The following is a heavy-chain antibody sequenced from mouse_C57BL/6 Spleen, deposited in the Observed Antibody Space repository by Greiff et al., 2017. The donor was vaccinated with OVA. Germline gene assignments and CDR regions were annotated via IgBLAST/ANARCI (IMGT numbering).Heavy chain of an antibody. CDR1: GYAFSSSW. V-gene: IGHV1-82*01. Sequence: QVQLQQSGPELVKPGASVKISCKASGYAFSSSWMNWVKQRPGKGLAWIGRIYPGDGDTNYNGKVKGKATLPADKSPSTAYIRLSSLSSEDSAVYFWAIYEYYEGGYWGQGTTLTVSS. D-gene: IGHD1-1*01. J-gene: IGHJ2*01. CDR2: IYPGDGDT. CDR3: AIYEYYEGGY.